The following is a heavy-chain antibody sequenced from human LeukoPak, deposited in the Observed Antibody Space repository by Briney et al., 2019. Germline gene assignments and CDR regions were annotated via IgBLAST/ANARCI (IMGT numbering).Heavy chain of an antibody. Sequence: GGSLRLSCAASGFTFSRYAMSWVRQAPGKGLEWVSAVSGSGGSAYYADSVKGLFTISRDNSKNTLYLQMNSLRAEDTAVYYCAKRMIRGVNHDAFDLWGQGTMVAVSS. D-gene: IGHD3-10*01. V-gene: IGHV3-23*01. CDR2: VSGSGGSA. CDR1: GFTFSRYA. CDR3: AKRMIRGVNHDAFDL. J-gene: IGHJ3*01.